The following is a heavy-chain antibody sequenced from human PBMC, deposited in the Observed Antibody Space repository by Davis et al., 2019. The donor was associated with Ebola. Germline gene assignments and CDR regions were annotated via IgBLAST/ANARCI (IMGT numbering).Heavy chain of an antibody. V-gene: IGHV6-1*01. CDR2: TYYRSKWNN. Sequence: HSQTLSLTCAISGDSVSRNSVTWNWIRQSPSRGLEWLGRTYYRSKWNNDYAISVKSRITINQDTSKNQFSLQLNSVTPEDTAVYYCARERYGSSRLYFDYWGQGTLVTVSS. CDR1: GDSVSRNSVT. J-gene: IGHJ4*02. CDR3: ARERYGSSRLYFDY. D-gene: IGHD3-22*01.